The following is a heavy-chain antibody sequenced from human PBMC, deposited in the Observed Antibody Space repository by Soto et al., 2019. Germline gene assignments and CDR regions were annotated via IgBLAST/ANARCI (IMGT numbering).Heavy chain of an antibody. Sequence: QVQLQESGPGLVKPSETLSLTCTVSGGSVSSGTYYWTWIRQPPGKGLEWIGYIHYTGSTNYNPPLKSRVTISVDTSKNQFSLRLSSVTAADTAVYYCARDQGYSPPRMGLDVWGQGTTVTVSS. CDR2: IHYTGST. D-gene: IGHD5-18*01. V-gene: IGHV4-61*01. CDR1: GGSVSSGTYY. CDR3: ARDQGYSPPRMGLDV. J-gene: IGHJ6*02.